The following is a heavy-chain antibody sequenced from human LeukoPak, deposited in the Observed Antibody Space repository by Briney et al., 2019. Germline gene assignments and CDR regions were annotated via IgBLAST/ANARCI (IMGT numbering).Heavy chain of an antibody. CDR1: GYTFTGYY. V-gene: IGHV1-2*02. CDR3: ARPLRVTMIRGAAFRASSDFDP. Sequence: ASVKVSCKASGYTFTGYYMHWVRQAPGQGLEWMGWINPNSGGTNYAQRFQDRVTMTRDTSISTAYMEVSRLRYDDTAVYYCARPLRVTMIRGAAFRASSDFDPWGQGTLVTVSS. J-gene: IGHJ5*02. D-gene: IGHD3-10*01. CDR2: INPNSGGT.